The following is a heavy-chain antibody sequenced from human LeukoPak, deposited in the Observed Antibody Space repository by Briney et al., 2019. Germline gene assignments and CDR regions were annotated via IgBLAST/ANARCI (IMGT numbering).Heavy chain of an antibody. J-gene: IGHJ4*02. CDR3: ARDCHRIPGNTSCNSY. D-gene: IGHD2-2*01. Sequence: GGSLRLSCAASGFSFSSYWMSWVRRAPGKGLEWVANIKQEGSEKYYVDSVKGRFTISRDNAKNSLYLQMNSLRAEDTAVYYCARDCHRIPGNTSCNSYWGQGTLVTVSS. V-gene: IGHV3-7*01. CDR1: GFSFSSYW. CDR2: IKQEGSEK.